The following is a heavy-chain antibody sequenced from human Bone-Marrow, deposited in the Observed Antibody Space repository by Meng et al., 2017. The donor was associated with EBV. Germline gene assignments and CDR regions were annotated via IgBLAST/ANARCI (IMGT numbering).Heavy chain of an antibody. V-gene: IGHV3-15*01. CDR3: TTDKTTVN. J-gene: IGHJ4*02. CDR1: GFTFSNAG. D-gene: IGHD4-17*01. Sequence: EVQLVGFGGGLVKLEVSLSISVPASGFTFSNAGLSWVRQAPGKGLEWVGSIKSKTDGGTTDYAAPVKGRFTISRDDSKNTLYLQMNSLKTEDTAVYYCTTDKTTVNWGQGTLVTVSS. CDR2: IKSKTDGGTT.